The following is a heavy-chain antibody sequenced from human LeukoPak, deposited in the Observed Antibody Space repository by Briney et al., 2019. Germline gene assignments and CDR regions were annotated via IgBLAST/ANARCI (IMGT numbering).Heavy chain of an antibody. V-gene: IGHV3-23*01. J-gene: IGHJ4*02. CDR2: ISGSGGST. CDR3: ANAGGDSRPHDY. CDR1: GSTFTSYA. D-gene: IGHD2-21*02. Sequence: PGGSLRLSCAPAGSTFTSYAMSWVRQAPGKGPEWVLAISGSGGSTSYAEAVKGRFTISRDNSKNTLSLQMISLRAEDTAVYYCANAGGDSRPHDYWGQGTLVTVSS.